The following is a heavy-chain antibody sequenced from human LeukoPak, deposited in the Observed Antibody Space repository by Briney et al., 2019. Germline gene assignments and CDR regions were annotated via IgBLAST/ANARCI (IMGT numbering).Heavy chain of an antibody. CDR3: ANILSVLEVVVIAINRGYFQH. CDR1: GFTFSSYA. Sequence: AGGSLRLSCAASGFTFSSYAMSWVRQAPGKGLEWVSAISGSGGSTYYADSVKGRFTISRDNSKNTLYLQMNSLRAEDTAVYYCANILSVLEVVVIAINRGYFQHWGQGTLVTVSS. J-gene: IGHJ1*01. CDR2: ISGSGGST. V-gene: IGHV3-23*01. D-gene: IGHD2-21*01.